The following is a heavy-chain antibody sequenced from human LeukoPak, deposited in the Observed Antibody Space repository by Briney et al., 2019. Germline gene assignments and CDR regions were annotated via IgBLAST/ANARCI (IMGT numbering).Heavy chain of an antibody. CDR1: GGTFSSYT. D-gene: IGHD2-2*02. J-gene: IGHJ3*02. Sequence: SSVKVSCKASGGTFSSYTISWVRQAPGQGLEWMGRIIPILGIANYAQKFQGRVTITADKSTSTAYMDLSSLRSEDTAVYYCARDLVMNIVVVPAAIKADAFDIWGQGTMVTVSS. CDR3: ARDLVMNIVVVPAAIKADAFDI. CDR2: IIPILGIA. V-gene: IGHV1-69*04.